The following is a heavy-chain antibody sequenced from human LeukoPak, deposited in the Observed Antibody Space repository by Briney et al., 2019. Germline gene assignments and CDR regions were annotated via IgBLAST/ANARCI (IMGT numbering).Heavy chain of an antibody. CDR1: GGSISSGSYY. CDR2: IYTSGST. Sequence: SETLSLTCTVSGGSISSGSYYWSWIRQPAGKGLEWIGRIYTSGSTNYNPSLKSRVTISVDTSKNQFSLKPSSVTAADTAVCYCANSGGVECSSGTCYTTWYFDLWGRGTLVTVSS. CDR3: ANSGGVECSSGTCYTTWYFDL. J-gene: IGHJ2*01. V-gene: IGHV4-61*02. D-gene: IGHD2-2*02.